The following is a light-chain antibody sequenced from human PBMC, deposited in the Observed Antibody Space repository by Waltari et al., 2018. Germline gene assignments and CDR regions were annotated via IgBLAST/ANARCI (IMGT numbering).Light chain of an antibody. V-gene: IGLV2-14*01. CDR2: DVT. CDR3: TSYTTSSTWV. Sequence: QSALTQPASVSGTPGQSITISCPGTSSYFGTYNFVSWYQQHPGKVPKLMIFDVTKRPSGVSDRFFGSKSANTASLTISGLQAEDEANYYCTSYTTSSTWVFGGGTRLTVL. CDR1: SSYFGTYNF. J-gene: IGLJ3*02.